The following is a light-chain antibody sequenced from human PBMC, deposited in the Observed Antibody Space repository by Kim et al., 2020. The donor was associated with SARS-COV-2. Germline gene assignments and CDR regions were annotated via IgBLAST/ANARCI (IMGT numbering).Light chain of an antibody. CDR3: QTGDTGIRV. CDR2: VNSDGSH. Sequence: ASVKLTCSLTSGHTNYAVAWHQQQPEKGPRYLMGVNSDGSHAMGDGVPDRFSGSSSGAVRYRTISSLQSDDEADYYCQTGDTGIRVFGGGTQLTVL. V-gene: IGLV4-69*01. J-gene: IGLJ3*02. CDR1: SGHTNYA.